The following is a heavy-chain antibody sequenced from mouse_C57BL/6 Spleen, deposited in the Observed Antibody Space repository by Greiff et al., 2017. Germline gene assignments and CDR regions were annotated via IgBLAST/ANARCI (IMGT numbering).Heavy chain of an antibody. D-gene: IGHD2-1*01. J-gene: IGHJ4*01. CDR1: GYTFKSYD. CDR3: ARVCNYGGAIEC. CDR2: IYPRDGVT. V-gene: IGHV1-85*01. Sequence: QVQLKESGPELVKPGASVKLSCTASGYTFKSYDINWVKQRPGQGLEWIGWIYPRDGVTKYDEKFKGKATLTVDTSSSTAYMELRSLTSEESAVDVCARVCNYGGAIECWGQVTSGTVTS.